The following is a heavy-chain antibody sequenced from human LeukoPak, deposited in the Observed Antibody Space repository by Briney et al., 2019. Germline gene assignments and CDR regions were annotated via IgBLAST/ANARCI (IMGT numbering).Heavy chain of an antibody. CDR3: AKDAEMATIQTGDYFDY. D-gene: IGHD5-24*01. CDR1: GFTFSSYA. CDR2: ISYDGSNK. J-gene: IGHJ4*02. Sequence: GGSLRLSCAASGFTFSSYAMSWVRQAPGKGLEWVAVISYDGSNKYYADSVKGRFTISRDNSKNTLYLQMNSLRAEDTAVYYCAKDAEMATIQTGDYFDYWGQGTLVTVSS. V-gene: IGHV3-30*18.